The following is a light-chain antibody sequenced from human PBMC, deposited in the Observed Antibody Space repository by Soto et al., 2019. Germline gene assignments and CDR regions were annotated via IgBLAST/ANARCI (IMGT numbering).Light chain of an antibody. V-gene: IGKV1-39*01. Sequence: DIQMTQSPSSLSGSVGDRVTITCRASQSISSYINWYQQKPGKAPNLLIYTASSLQSGVPSRFSGSGSGTDFTLTISSLQPEDFATYYCQQANSFPRTFGQGTRLEIK. CDR1: QSISSY. J-gene: IGKJ5*01. CDR3: QQANSFPRT. CDR2: TAS.